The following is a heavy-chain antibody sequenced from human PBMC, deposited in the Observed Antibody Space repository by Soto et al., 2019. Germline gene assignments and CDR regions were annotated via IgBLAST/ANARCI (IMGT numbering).Heavy chain of an antibody. Sequence: QMQLQESGPGLVRPSETLSLTCTVSGGSISSSSYFWGWVRQPPGKGLEWIGHIYYIGKTYYNSSLKSRLTISVDRSKNLFSLRLSSMTAADTAVYYCARLRGAGQLGHFFDYWGQGTLVTVSP. CDR3: ARLRGAGQLGHFFDY. CDR1: GGSISSSSYF. CDR2: IYYIGKT. J-gene: IGHJ4*02. V-gene: IGHV4-39*02. D-gene: IGHD1-1*01.